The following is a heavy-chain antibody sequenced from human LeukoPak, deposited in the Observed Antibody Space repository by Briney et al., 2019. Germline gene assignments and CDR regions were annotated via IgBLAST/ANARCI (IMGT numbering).Heavy chain of an antibody. CDR3: ARHGHSGYDQFDY. V-gene: IGHV4-39*01. CDR2: IYYSGST. CDR1: GGSISSSSYY. J-gene: IGHJ4*02. Sequence: PSGTLSLTCTVSGGSISSSSYYWGWIRQPPGKGLEWIGSIYYSGSTYYNPSLKRRVTISVDTSKNQFSLKLSSVTAADTAVYYCARHGHSGYDQFDYWGQGTLVTVSS. D-gene: IGHD5-12*01.